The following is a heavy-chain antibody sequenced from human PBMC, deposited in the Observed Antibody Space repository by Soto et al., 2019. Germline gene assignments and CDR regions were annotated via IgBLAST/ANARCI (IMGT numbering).Heavy chain of an antibody. CDR3: ARLRWRAVAGTADWFDP. J-gene: IGHJ5*02. Sequence: SETLSLTCAVYGGSFSGYYWSWIRQPPGKGLEWIGSIYYSGSTYYNPSLKSRVTISVDTPKNQFSLKLSSVTAADTAVYYCARLRWRAVAGTADWFDPWGQGTLVTVSS. V-gene: IGHV4-34*01. CDR1: GGSFSGYY. CDR2: IYYSGST. D-gene: IGHD6-19*01.